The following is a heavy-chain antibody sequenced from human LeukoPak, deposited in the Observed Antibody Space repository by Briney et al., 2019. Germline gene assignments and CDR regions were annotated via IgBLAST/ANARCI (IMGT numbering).Heavy chain of an antibody. Sequence: SETLSLTRTVSGGSISSYYWSWIRQPAGKGLEWIGRIYTSGSTNYNPSLKSRVTMSVDTSKNQFSLKLSSVTAADTAVYYCARDMGSSSENQYYYYYMDVWGKGTTVTVSS. CDR1: GGSISSYY. CDR3: ARDMGSSSENQYYYYYMDV. V-gene: IGHV4-4*07. CDR2: IYTSGST. D-gene: IGHD6-6*01. J-gene: IGHJ6*03.